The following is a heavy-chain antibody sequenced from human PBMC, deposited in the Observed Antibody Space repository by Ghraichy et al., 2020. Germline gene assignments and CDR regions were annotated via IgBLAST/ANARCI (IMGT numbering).Heavy chain of an antibody. V-gene: IGHV3-23*01. Sequence: GGSLRLSCAASGFTFSSYAMSWVRQAPGKGLEWVSRISGSGGYTNYADSVKGRFTISRDNSKNTLYLQMNSLRDDDTAVYYCAKDYGESVYYFAYWCQGTLVTFSS. CDR3: AKDYGESVYYFAY. CDR1: GFTFSSYA. J-gene: IGHJ4*02. CDR2: ISGSGGYT. D-gene: IGHD4-17*01.